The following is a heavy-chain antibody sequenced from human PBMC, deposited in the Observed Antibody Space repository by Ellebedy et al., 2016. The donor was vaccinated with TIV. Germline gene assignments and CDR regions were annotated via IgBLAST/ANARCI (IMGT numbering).Heavy chain of an antibody. CDR3: ARDRGENTVKYFDY. D-gene: IGHD4-17*01. CDR2: INSGGTT. CDR1: DGSISSSTYH. J-gene: IGHJ4*02. Sequence: MPSETLSLTCTVSDGSISSSTYHWGWVWIRQPPGKGLEWIGSINSGGTTYCNPSLKSRVRMSIDTSKNQFSLNLNSVTAADTAVYYCARDRGENTVKYFDYWGQGALVTVSS. V-gene: IGHV4-39*07.